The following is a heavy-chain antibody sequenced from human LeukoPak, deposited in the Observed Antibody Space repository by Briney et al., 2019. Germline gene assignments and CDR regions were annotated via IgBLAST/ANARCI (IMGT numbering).Heavy chain of an antibody. Sequence: GESLKISCKGSGYSFTSYWIGWVRQVPGKGLEWMEIIYPGDSDTRYSPSFQGQVTISADKSISTAYLQWSSLKASDTAMYYCARLPYYYDSSGFPPNFDYWGQGTLVTVSS. V-gene: IGHV5-51*01. D-gene: IGHD3-22*01. J-gene: IGHJ4*02. CDR2: IYPGDSDT. CDR1: GYSFTSYW. CDR3: ARLPYYYDSSGFPPNFDY.